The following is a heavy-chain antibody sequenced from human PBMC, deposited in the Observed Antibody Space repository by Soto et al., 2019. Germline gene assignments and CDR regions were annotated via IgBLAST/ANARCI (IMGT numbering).Heavy chain of an antibody. J-gene: IGHJ4*02. CDR2: ISGRGETT. V-gene: IGHV3-23*01. CDR3: ARSFSTFGVGPVDY. Sequence: GGSLRLSCAVSGFSFSSYAVIWVRQAPGKGLEWVSGISGRGETTDYADSVKGRFTISRDNSKNTLFLQMNGLRAEDTAVYYCARSFSTFGVGPVDYWGQGALVTVSS. D-gene: IGHD3-3*01. CDR1: GFSFSSYA.